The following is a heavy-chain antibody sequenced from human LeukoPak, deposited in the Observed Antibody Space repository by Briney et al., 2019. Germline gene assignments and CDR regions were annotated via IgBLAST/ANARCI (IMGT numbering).Heavy chain of an antibody. J-gene: IGHJ4*02. CDR1: GGSISSYY. D-gene: IGHD1-1*01. Sequence: SETLSLTCTVSGGSISSYYWSWIRQPPGKGLEWIGYIYYSGSTNYNPSLKSRVTISVDTSKNQFSLKLSSVTAADTAVYYCARAERYFDYWGQGTLVTVSS. CDR3: ARAERYFDY. V-gene: IGHV4-59*01. CDR2: IYYSGST.